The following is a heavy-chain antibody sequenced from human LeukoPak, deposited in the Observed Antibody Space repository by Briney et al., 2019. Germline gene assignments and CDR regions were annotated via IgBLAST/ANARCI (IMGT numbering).Heavy chain of an antibody. CDR3: ARGGDTMVRGVIPNDY. Sequence: GASVKVSCKASGYTFTSYYMHWVRQAPGQGLEWMGIINPSGGSTSYAQKFQGRVTMTRDTSTSTVYMELSSLRSEDTAVYYCARGGDTMVRGVIPNDYWGQGTLVTVSS. CDR2: INPSGGST. D-gene: IGHD3-10*01. V-gene: IGHV1-46*01. CDR1: GYTFTSYY. J-gene: IGHJ4*02.